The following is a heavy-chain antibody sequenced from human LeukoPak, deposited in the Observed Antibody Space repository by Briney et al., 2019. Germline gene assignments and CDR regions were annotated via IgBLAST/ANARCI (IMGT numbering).Heavy chain of an antibody. J-gene: IGHJ6*03. V-gene: IGHV4-61*09. CDR2: IYTSGST. Sequence: SETLSLTCTVSGGSISSGSYYWSWIRQPAGKGLEWIGHIYTSGSTNYNPSLKSRVTISVDTSKNQFSLKLSSVTAADTAVYYCARDRPIWFGELLYGVNYYYMDVWGKGTTVTVSS. CDR3: ARDRPIWFGELLYGVNYYYMDV. D-gene: IGHD3-10*01. CDR1: GGSISSGSYY.